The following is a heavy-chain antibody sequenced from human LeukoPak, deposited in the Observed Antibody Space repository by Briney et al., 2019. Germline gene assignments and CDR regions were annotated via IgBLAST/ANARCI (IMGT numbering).Heavy chain of an antibody. Sequence: GASVKVSCKASGYTFTGYYMNWVRQAPGQGLEWMGWINPNSGGTKYAQKFQGRVTVTRDTSTSTVYMELSRLRSDDTAVYYCATGEYSSGYLLSHWGQGTLVIVSS. J-gene: IGHJ4*02. CDR3: ATGEYSSGYLLSH. D-gene: IGHD3-22*01. CDR2: INPNSGGT. V-gene: IGHV1-2*02. CDR1: GYTFTGYY.